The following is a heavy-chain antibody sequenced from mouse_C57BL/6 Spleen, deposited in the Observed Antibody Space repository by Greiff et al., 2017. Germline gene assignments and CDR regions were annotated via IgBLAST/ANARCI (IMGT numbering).Heavy chain of an antibody. J-gene: IGHJ1*03. V-gene: IGHV1-82*01. Sequence: QVQLKESGPELVKPGASVKISCKASGYAFSSSWMNWVKQRPGKGLEWIGRIYPGDGDTNYNGKFKGKATLTADKSSSTAYMQLSSLTSEDSAVYCCARGGGWYFDVWGTGTTVTVAS. CDR1: GYAFSSSW. CDR3: ARGGGWYFDV. CDR2: IYPGDGDT.